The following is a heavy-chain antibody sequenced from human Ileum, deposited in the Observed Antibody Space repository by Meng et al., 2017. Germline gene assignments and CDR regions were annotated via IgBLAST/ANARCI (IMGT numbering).Heavy chain of an antibody. D-gene: IGHD3-3*01. Sequence: GESLKLSCASSGFIFSNYELSWVRQAPGKGLEWVSYSSESGSSTYYADSVKGRFTMSRDNTKNSVYLQMNSLRAEDTAVYYCTRDLRGNGLRYDFDYWGQGTLVTVSS. CDR1: GFIFSNYE. J-gene: IGHJ4*02. CDR2: SSESGSST. V-gene: IGHV3-48*03. CDR3: TRDLRGNGLRYDFDY.